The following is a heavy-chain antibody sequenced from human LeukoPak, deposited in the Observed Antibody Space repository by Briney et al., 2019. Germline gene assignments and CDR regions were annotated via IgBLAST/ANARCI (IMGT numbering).Heavy chain of an antibody. J-gene: IGHJ6*03. CDR2: IKSKTDGGTT. D-gene: IGHD4-11*01. V-gene: IGHV3-15*01. CDR3: TTHRGYSNRRVGYYYYMDV. CDR1: GFTFSNAW. Sequence: GGSLRLSCAASGFTFSNAWMSWVRQAPGKGLEWVGRIKSKTDGGTTDYAAPVKGRFTISRDDSKNTLYLQMNSLKTEDTAVYYCTTHRGYSNRRVGYYYYMDVWGKGTTVTVSS.